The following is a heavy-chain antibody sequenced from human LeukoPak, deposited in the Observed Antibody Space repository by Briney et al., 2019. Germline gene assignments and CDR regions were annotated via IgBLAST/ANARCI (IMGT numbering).Heavy chain of an antibody. J-gene: IGHJ4*02. CDR2: INGRGIT. CDR1: RFTFSSYT. D-gene: IGHD4-17*01. CDR3: AKERQTGDYFTSDY. Sequence: PGGSLRLSCTASRFTFSSYTMSWVRQAPGEGLEWLSAINGRGITYYAGSVKGRFTISRDNSENTLYLQMNSLTVDDTAVYFCAKERQTGDYFTSDYWGQGTLVTVSS. V-gene: IGHV3-23*01.